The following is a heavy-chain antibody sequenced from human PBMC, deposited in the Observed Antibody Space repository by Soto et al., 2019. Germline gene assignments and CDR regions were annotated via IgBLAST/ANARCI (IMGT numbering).Heavy chain of an antibody. CDR3: ARAYIVVVPAAMIYMDV. D-gene: IGHD2-2*01. CDR2: IWYDGSNK. CDR1: GFTFSSYG. J-gene: IGHJ6*03. V-gene: IGHV3-33*01. Sequence: GGSLRLSCAASGFTFSSYGMHWVRQAPGKGLEWVAVIWYDGSNKYYADSVKGRFTISRDNSKNTLYLQMNSLRAEDTALYYCARAYIVVVPAAMIYMDVWGKGTTVTVSS.